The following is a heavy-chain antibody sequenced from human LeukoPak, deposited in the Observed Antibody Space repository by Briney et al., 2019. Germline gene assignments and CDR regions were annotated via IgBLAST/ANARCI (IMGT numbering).Heavy chain of an antibody. CDR3: ARFNDYGDYLFDY. V-gene: IGHV4-61*01. J-gene: IGHJ4*02. CDR2: IYYSGST. D-gene: IGHD4-17*01. Sequence: SETLSLTCTVSGDSISSDTYYWSWIRQPPGKGLEWIGYIYYSGSTNYNPSLKSRVTISVDTSKNQFSLKLSSVTAADTAVYYCARFNDYGDYLFDYWGQGTLVTVSS. CDR1: GDSISSDTYY.